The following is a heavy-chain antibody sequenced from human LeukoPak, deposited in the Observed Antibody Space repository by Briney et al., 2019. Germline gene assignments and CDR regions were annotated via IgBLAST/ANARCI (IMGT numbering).Heavy chain of an antibody. J-gene: IGHJ4*02. Sequence: GGSLRLSCAASGFTFSSYSMNWVRQAPGKGLEWVSYISSSSSTIYYADSVKGRFTISRDNAKNSLYLQMNSLRAEDTAVYYCARHQAYYYDSSGHDYWGQGTLVTVSS. CDR1: GFTFSSYS. CDR3: ARHQAYYYDSSGHDY. D-gene: IGHD3-22*01. V-gene: IGHV3-48*01. CDR2: ISSSSSTI.